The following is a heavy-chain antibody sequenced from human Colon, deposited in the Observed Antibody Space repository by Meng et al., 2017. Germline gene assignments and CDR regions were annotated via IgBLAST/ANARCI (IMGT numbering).Heavy chain of an antibody. V-gene: IGHV3-48*03. CDR2: ITSRGDIA. CDR1: GFVFSDYE. Sequence: GGSLRLSCAASGFVFSDYEFNWVRQAPGKGLEWISYITSRGDIALYADSVKGRFTISRDSAKNSLYLQMNSLRAGDTAVYFCATDLYGVKDFDDWGQGTLVTVYS. J-gene: IGHJ4*02. CDR3: ATDLYGVKDFDD. D-gene: IGHD3-3*01.